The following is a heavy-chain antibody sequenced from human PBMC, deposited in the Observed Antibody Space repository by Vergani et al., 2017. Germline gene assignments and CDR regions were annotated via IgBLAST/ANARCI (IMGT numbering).Heavy chain of an antibody. Sequence: QVQLQESGPGLVKPSQTLSLTCTVSGGPISSGSYYWSWIRQPAGKGLEWIGRIYTSGSTNYNPSLKSRVTMSVDTSKNQFSLKLSSVTAADTAVYYCARVAYYDTPLGYYYYMDVWGKGTTVTVSS. J-gene: IGHJ6*03. CDR2: IYTSGST. CDR3: ARVAYYDTPLGYYYYMDV. D-gene: IGHD3-9*01. V-gene: IGHV4-61*02. CDR1: GGPISSGSYY.